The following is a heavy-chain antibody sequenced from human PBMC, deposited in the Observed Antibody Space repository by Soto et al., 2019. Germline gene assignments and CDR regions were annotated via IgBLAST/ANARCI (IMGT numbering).Heavy chain of an antibody. CDR3: AKYLGDGHWYFDL. CDR2: ISYDGSNK. J-gene: IGHJ2*01. Sequence: QVQLVESGGGVVQPGRSLRLSCAASGFTFSSYGMHWVRQAPGKGLEWVAVISYDGSNKYYADSVKGRFTISRDNSKNTLYLQMNSLRAEDTAVYYCAKYLGDGHWYFDLWGRGTLVTVSS. CDR1: GFTFSSYG. V-gene: IGHV3-30*18.